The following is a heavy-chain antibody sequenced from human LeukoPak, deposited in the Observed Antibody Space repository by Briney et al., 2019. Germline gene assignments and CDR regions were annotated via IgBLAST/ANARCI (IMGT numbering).Heavy chain of an antibody. V-gene: IGHV6-1*01. CDR2: TYYRSKWYN. J-gene: IGHJ6*02. D-gene: IGHD4-17*01. Sequence: SPTLSLTFAISGDSVSSNSAAWNWIRQSPSRGLEWLGRTYYRSKWYNDYAVSVKSRITIKGDTSNNQFSLQLNSVTPEDTAVYYCARLKAENGDFYYYGMDVWGQGTTVSVSS. CDR3: ARLKAENGDFYYYGMDV. CDR1: GDSVSSNSAA.